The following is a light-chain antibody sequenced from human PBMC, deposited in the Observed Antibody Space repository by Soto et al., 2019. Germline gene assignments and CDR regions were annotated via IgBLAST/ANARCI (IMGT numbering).Light chain of an antibody. CDR3: QQYNSCLWT. J-gene: IGKJ1*01. Sequence: EMLVTQSPATLSVSPWEVATLSCRASQSVSSKLAWYQQKPGQAPRLLIYGASTRATGIPARFSGSGSGTEFTLIISSLQSEDSAVYYCQQYNSCLWTFGQGTKVDIK. V-gene: IGKV3-15*01. CDR1: QSVSSK. CDR2: GAS.